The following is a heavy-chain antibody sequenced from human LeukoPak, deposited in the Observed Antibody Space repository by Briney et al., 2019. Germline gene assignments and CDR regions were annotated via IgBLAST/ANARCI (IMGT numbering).Heavy chain of an antibody. J-gene: IGHJ4*02. CDR3: ARGETAVTSYLHF. CDR1: GFIFSNYA. D-gene: IGHD2-21*02. CDR2: ISTSSSTI. V-gene: IGHV3-48*02. Sequence: GESLRLSCAPSGFIFSNYAMNWVRQAPGKGLEWISYISTSSSTIYYADSVKGRFTISRDNAKNSLYLQMNSLTEEDTAVYYCARGETAVTSYLHFRGQGTLVTVSS.